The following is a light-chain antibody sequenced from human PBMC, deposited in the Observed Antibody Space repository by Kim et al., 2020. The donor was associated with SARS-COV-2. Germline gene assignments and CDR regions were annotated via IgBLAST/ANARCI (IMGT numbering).Light chain of an antibody. CDR1: QSVSSH. CDR2: DAS. CDR3: QQRNNWPRLT. J-gene: IGKJ4*01. Sequence: SPGERATLSCRASQSVSSHLAWYQQKPGQAPRLLIYDASDRATGIPARFSGSGSGTDFTLTISSLEPEDFAVYYCQQRNNWPRLTFGGGTKVDIK. V-gene: IGKV3-11*01.